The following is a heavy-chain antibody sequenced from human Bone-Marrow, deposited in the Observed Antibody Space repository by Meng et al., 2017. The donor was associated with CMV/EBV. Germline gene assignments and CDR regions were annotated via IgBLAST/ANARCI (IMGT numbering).Heavy chain of an antibody. D-gene: IGHD2-21*01. V-gene: IGHV4-59*01. CDR1: GGPISSYY. CDR3: ARNGGDDAFDI. J-gene: IGHJ3*02. Sequence: SETLSLTCTVSGGPISSYYWSWIRQPPGKGLEWIGYIYYSGSTNYNPSLKSRVTISVDTSKNQFSLKLSSVTAADTAVYYCARNGGDDAFDIWGQGTMVTVSS. CDR2: IYYSGST.